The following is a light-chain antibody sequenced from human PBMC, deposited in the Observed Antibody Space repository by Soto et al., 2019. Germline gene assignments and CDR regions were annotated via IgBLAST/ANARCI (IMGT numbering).Light chain of an antibody. CDR2: RNN. J-gene: IGLJ2*01. CDR3: ATWDDSLSGPV. V-gene: IGLV1-47*01. Sequence: QSVLTQPPSASGTPGQRVTISCSGSNSNIGTNYVHWYQQLPGTAPKLLIFRNNQWPSGVPDRFSGSKSGTSASLAIGGLRPEDEAHHYCATWDDSLSGPVFGGGTKLTVL. CDR1: NSNIGTNY.